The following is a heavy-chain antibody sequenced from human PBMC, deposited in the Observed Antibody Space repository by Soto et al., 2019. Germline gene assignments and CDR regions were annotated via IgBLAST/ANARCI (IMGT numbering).Heavy chain of an antibody. CDR1: GGSISRYY. D-gene: IGHD4-17*01. V-gene: IGHV4-59*01. J-gene: IGHJ4*02. CDR3: ARVYGDYGYFDH. CDR2: IYYSGST. Sequence: PSETLSLTCTVSGGSISRYYWSWIRQPPGKGLDWIGYIYYSGSTNYNPSLKRRVTISVDTSKNQFSLKLSSVTAADTAVYYCARVYGDYGYFDHWGQGTLVTVSS.